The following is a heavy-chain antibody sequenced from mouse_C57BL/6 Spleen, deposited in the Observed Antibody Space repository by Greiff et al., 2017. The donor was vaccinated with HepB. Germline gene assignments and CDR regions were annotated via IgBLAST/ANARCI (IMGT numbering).Heavy chain of an antibody. CDR1: GYTFTSYW. CDR3: ARAPFLYGSSDYYAMDY. V-gene: IGHV1-55*01. CDR2: IYPGSGST. D-gene: IGHD1-1*01. Sequence: QVQLQQPWAELVKPGASVKMSCKASGYTFTSYWITWVKQRPGQGLEWIGDIYPGSGSTNYNEKFKSKATLTVDTSSSTAYMQLSSLTSEDSAVYYCARAPFLYGSSDYYAMDYWGQGTSVTVAS. J-gene: IGHJ4*01.